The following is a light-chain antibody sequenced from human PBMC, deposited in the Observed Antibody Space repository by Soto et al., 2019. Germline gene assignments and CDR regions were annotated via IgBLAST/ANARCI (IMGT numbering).Light chain of an antibody. CDR3: QEYIQGPPGM. J-gene: IGKJ1*01. V-gene: IGKV3-15*01. Sequence: DIVVTQSPATLSASPGERVTLSCRASQFVSSRLAWYQQRPGQVPRLLIYDTSTRAPGISARFSGSGSGTEFTLSISSLQSECFAVYYCQEYIQGPPGMFGPGTTVDIK. CDR1: QFVSSR. CDR2: DTS.